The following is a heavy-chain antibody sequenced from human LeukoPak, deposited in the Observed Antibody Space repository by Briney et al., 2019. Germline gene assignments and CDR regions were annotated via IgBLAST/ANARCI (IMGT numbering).Heavy chain of an antibody. D-gene: IGHD1-26*01. V-gene: IGHV4-38-2*02. CDR2: IYHSGST. Sequence: SETLSLTCTVSGYSISSGYYWGWIRQPPGKGLEWIGSIYHSGSTYYSPSLKSRVTISVDTSKNQFSLKLSSVTAADTAVYYCARGWELLGYFDLWGRGTLVTVSS. CDR1: GYSISSGYY. CDR3: ARGWELLGYFDL. J-gene: IGHJ2*01.